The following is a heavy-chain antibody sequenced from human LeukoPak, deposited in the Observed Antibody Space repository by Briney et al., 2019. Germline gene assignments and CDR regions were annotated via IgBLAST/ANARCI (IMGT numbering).Heavy chain of an antibody. Sequence: AAVKVSCKASGFTFTSSAMQWVRQARGQRLGWIGWFVVGSGNTNYAQKFQERVTITRDMSTSTVYMELSSLRSEDTAVYYCARGRKLGIVVVVAAKNWFDPWGQGTLVTVSS. CDR1: GFTFTSSA. CDR2: FVVGSGNT. V-gene: IGHV1-58*02. CDR3: ARGRKLGIVVVVAAKNWFDP. D-gene: IGHD2-15*01. J-gene: IGHJ5*02.